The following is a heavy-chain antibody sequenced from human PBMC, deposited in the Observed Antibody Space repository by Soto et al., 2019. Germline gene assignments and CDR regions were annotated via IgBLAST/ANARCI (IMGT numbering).Heavy chain of an antibody. CDR1: GFTFSSYS. V-gene: IGHV3-48*02. J-gene: IGHJ3*02. CDR3: AIPGNYDSSGHSGDAFDI. Sequence: EVQLVESGGGLVQPGGSLRLSCAASGFTFSSYSMNWVRQAPGKGLEWVSYISSSSSTIYYADSVKGRFTISRDNAKNSLYLQINSLRDEDTAVYYCAIPGNYDSSGHSGDAFDIWGQGTMVTVSS. D-gene: IGHD3-22*01. CDR2: ISSSSSTI.